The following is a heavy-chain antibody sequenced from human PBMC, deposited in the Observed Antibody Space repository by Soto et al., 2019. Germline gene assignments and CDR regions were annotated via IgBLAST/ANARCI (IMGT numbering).Heavy chain of an antibody. CDR1: GASISSGDYY. D-gene: IGHD3-16*01. CDR3: ARGRWLINY. CDR2: IYYSGST. V-gene: IGHV4-30-4*01. Sequence: QVQLQESGPGLVKPSQTLSLTCTVSGASISSGDYYYSWIRQPPGKGLEWMGYIYYSGSTYYRPSLKSRVTISIDTSRNQFSLDLASVTAADTAVYYCARGRWLINYWGQGILVTVSS. J-gene: IGHJ4*02.